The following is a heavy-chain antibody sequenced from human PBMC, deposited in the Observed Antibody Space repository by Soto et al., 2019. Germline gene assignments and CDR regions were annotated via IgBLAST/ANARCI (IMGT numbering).Heavy chain of an antibody. CDR2: IWYDGSNK. J-gene: IGHJ4*02. CDR3: ARDPPYYYDSSGYYPSWGFDY. D-gene: IGHD3-22*01. CDR1: GFTFSSYG. V-gene: IGHV3-33*01. Sequence: QVQLVESGGGVAQPGRSLRLSCAASGFTFSSYGMHWVRQAPGKGLEWVAVIWYDGSNKYYADSVKGRFTISRDNSKNTLYLQMNSLRAEDTAVYYCARDPPYYYDSSGYYPSWGFDYWGQGTLVTVSS.